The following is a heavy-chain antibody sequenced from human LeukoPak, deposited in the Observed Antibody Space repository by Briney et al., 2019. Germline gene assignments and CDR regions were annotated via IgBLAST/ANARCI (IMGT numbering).Heavy chain of an antibody. CDR2: INNDGSST. Sequence: GGPLRLSCAASGFTLSSYWMQWVRKTPGKGLVWVSRINNDGSSTTYADSVKGRFTISRDNSKNTLYLQMNSLRAEDTAVYHCARYDFILISYFDLWGRGALVTVSS. V-gene: IGHV3-74*01. D-gene: IGHD3-3*01. CDR1: GFTLSSYW. J-gene: IGHJ2*01. CDR3: ARYDFILISYFDL.